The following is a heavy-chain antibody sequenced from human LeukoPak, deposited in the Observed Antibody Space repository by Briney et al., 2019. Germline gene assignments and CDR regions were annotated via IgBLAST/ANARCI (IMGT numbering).Heavy chain of an antibody. D-gene: IGHD6-13*01. J-gene: IGHJ4*02. CDR3: ASRIAAAGEVGY. CDR1: GFTFSSYA. Sequence: PGGSLRLSCAASGFTFSSYAMSWVRQAPGKGLEWVSSISSSSSYIYYADSVKGRFTISRDNAKNSLYLQMNSLRAEDTAVYYCASRIAAAGEVGYWGQGTLVTVSS. V-gene: IGHV3-21*01. CDR2: ISSSSSYI.